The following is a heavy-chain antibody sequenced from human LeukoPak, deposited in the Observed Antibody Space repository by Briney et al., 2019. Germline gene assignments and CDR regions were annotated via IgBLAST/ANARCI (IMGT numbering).Heavy chain of an antibody. Sequence: GGSLRLSCATSEFTFNSYAMSWVRQAPGKGLEWVSAISGSGGSTYYADSVKGRFTISRDNSKNTLYLQTNSLRAEDTAVYYCAKGLSGDYIFDYGGQGALVTVSS. D-gene: IGHD4-17*01. CDR2: ISGSGGST. CDR1: EFTFNSYA. V-gene: IGHV3-23*01. J-gene: IGHJ4*02. CDR3: AKGLSGDYIFDY.